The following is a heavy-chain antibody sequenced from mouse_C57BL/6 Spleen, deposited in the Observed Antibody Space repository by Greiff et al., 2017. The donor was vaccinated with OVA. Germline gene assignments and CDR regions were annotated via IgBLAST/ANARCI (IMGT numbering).Heavy chain of an antibody. CDR3: TPTPPFDY. CDR2: IDPENGDT. J-gene: IGHJ2*01. Sequence: VQLQQSGAELVRPGASVKLSCTASGFNIKDDYMHWVKQRPEQGLEWIGWIDPENGDTEYASKFQGKATITADTSSNTAYLQLSSLTSEDTAVYYCTPTPPFDYWGQGTTLTVSS. CDR1: GFNIKDDY. V-gene: IGHV14-4*01. D-gene: IGHD1-1*01.